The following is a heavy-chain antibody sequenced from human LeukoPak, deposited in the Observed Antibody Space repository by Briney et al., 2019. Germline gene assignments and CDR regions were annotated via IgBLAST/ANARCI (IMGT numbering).Heavy chain of an antibody. D-gene: IGHD1-26*01. CDR3: RDSGTYNWFDP. Sequence: GGSLRLSCAASGFTFSGSAIHWVRQSSGKGLEWVGQIDKKDKGYATATAYAASVKGRFTISRDDSINTAYLQMKSLKTENTALYCTRDSGTYNWFDPWGQGTLVTVSS. CDR2: IDKKDKGYATAT. V-gene: IGHV3-73*01. J-gene: IGHJ5*02. CDR1: GFTFSGSA.